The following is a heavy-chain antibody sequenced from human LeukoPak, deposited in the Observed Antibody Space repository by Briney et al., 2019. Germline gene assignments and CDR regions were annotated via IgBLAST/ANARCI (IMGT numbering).Heavy chain of an antibody. CDR2: MNPNSGNT. V-gene: IGHV1-8*03. Sequence: GASVKVSCKASGYTFSSYDVNWVRQATGQGLEWMGWMNPNSGNTGYAQKFQGRITISRNTSITTAYMELSGLRSEDTAVYYCASRPQWLVQVVYWGQGTLVTVSS. D-gene: IGHD6-19*01. J-gene: IGHJ4*02. CDR3: ASRPQWLVQVVY. CDR1: GYTFSSYD.